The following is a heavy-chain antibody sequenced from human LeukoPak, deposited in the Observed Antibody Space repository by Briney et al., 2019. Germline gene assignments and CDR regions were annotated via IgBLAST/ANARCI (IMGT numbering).Heavy chain of an antibody. CDR1: GGSISTYY. V-gene: IGHV4-59*01. J-gene: IGHJ4*02. D-gene: IGHD5-12*01. Sequence: SETLSLTCTVSGGSISTYYWNWIRQPPGKGLEWIGYIYYIGSTNYNPSLKSRVTISVDTSKNQFSLKLNSVTAADTAVYYCARAYYYGEAYWGQGTLVTVSS. CDR2: IYYIGST. CDR3: ARAYYYGEAY.